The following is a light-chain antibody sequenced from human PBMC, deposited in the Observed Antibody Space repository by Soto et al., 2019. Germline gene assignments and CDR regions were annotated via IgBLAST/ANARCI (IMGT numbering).Light chain of an antibody. CDR3: HQYHSLPLT. CDR2: DAS. J-gene: IGKJ4*01. Sequence: DIQMTQSPSSLSASVGDRVTITCQASQDMSNSISWYQQRPGKAPKLVIHDASTLETGVPSRLSSSGSGTEFTFTITTLQSDDIAIYYCHQYHSLPLTFGGGTKEEIK. CDR1: QDMSNS. V-gene: IGKV1-33*01.